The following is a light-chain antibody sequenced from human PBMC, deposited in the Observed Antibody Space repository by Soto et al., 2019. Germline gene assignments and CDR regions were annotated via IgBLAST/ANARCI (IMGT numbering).Light chain of an antibody. Sequence: QSVLTQPPSASGTPGQRVTISCSGSSSNIGSNYVYWYQQLPGTAPKLLIYSNNQRPSGVSDRFSGSKSGTSASLAISGLRSGDEADYYCAAWDDSLSGYVFGTGTKVTVL. J-gene: IGLJ1*01. CDR3: AAWDDSLSGYV. CDR2: SNN. V-gene: IGLV1-47*02. CDR1: SSNIGSNY.